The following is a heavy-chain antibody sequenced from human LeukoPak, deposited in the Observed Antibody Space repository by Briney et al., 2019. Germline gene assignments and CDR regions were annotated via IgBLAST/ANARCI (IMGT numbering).Heavy chain of an antibody. CDR1: GYTFTSYA. CDR2: INTNTGNP. D-gene: IGHD3-9*01. V-gene: IGHV7-4-1*02. CDR3: ARDRNRLRYFDWGLRFDP. J-gene: IGHJ5*02. Sequence: ASVKVSCKASGYTFTSYAMNWVRQAPGQGLEWMGWINTNTGNPTYAQGFTGRFVFSLDTSVSTAYLQISSLKAEDTAVYYCARDRNRLRYFDWGLRFDPWGQGTLVTVSS.